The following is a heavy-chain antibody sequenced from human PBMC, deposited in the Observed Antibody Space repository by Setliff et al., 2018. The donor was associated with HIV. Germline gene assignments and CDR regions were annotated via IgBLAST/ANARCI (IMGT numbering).Heavy chain of an antibody. CDR3: ARDGYSSSWYVISGSFDY. V-gene: IGHV4-61*01. Sequence: SETLSLTCTVSGDSVSSRSYYWSWIRQPPGKGLEWIGYIYYSGSTNYNPSLKSRVTISVDTSENQFSLKLSSVTAADTAVYYCARDGYSSSWYVISGSFDYWGQGIQVTVSS. CDR2: IYYSGST. CDR1: GDSVSSRSYY. D-gene: IGHD6-13*01. J-gene: IGHJ4*02.